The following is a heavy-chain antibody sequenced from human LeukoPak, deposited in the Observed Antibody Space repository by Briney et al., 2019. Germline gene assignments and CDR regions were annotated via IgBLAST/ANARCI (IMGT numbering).Heavy chain of an antibody. CDR1: GASFTGYY. J-gene: IGHJ4*02. V-gene: IGHV4-34*01. CDR2: MNQRGSM. D-gene: IGHD3-22*01. Sequence: PSETLSLTCDVYGASFTGYYWSWIRQSPGKGLEWIGEMNQRGSMNYNPSLKSRVTISVDTSKNQFSLKLSSVTAADTAVYYCARIGIYYDSSGRSYYLDYWGQGTLVTVSS. CDR3: ARIGIYYDSSGRSYYLDY.